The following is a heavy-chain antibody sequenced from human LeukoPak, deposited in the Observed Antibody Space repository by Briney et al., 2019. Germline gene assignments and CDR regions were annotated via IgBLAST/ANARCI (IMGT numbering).Heavy chain of an antibody. Sequence: GGSLRLSCAGSGFTFSSYWLSWVRQAPGKGPEWVANIKQDGREKHYVDSVKGRFTISRDNAKSSLYLQMNSLRAEDTAVYYCTRDEAAATNWGQGTLVTVSS. J-gene: IGHJ4*02. V-gene: IGHV3-7*01. CDR3: TRDEAAATN. CDR2: IKQDGREK. CDR1: GFTFSSYW. D-gene: IGHD6-13*01.